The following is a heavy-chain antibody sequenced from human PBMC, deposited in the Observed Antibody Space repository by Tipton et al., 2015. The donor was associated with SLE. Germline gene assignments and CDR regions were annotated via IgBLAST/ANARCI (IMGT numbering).Heavy chain of an antibody. V-gene: IGHV4-4*02. CDR1: GESISSYNW. CDR2: INRGGST. J-gene: IGHJ4*02. CDR3: ARPVYCSSTYCTGPLHY. Sequence: TLSLTCAVSGESISSYNWWTWVRQPPGKGLEWIGEINRGGSTKYNPSLKSRVIISIDTSKNQFSLKVNSVTAADTAVYYCARPVYCSSTYCTGPLHYWGQGTQVTVSS. D-gene: IGHD2-2*01.